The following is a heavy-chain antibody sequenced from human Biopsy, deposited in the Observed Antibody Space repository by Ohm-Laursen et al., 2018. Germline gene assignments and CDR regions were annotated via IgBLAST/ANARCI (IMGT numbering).Heavy chain of an antibody. Sequence: SLRLSCAASGFTFSAAWMYWVRQAPGKGLECVALVKSNVNGGTTEYPAPVEGRFSISRDDSRNTVYLHMSSLNTDDTAMYFCTAGIPGLSRSSDYWGQGTLVTVSS. D-gene: IGHD6-19*01. CDR3: TAGIPGLSRSSDY. CDR1: GFTFSAAW. V-gene: IGHV3-15*05. J-gene: IGHJ4*02. CDR2: VKSNVNGGTT.